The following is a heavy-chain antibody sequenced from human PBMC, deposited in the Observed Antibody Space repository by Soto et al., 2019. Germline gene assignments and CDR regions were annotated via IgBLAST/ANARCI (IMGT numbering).Heavy chain of an antibody. V-gene: IGHV6-1*01. CDR1: GESVSSNSSS. D-gene: IGHD5-18*01. Sequence: QTRSLTGXSSGESVSSNSSSSNWIRQSPSRGLEWLGRTYYRSKWYNDYAVSVKSRITINPDTSKNQFSLQLNSVTPEDTAVYYCARDRGDTAMVYYYYSGMDVWGQGTTVTVSS. J-gene: IGHJ6*02. CDR3: ARDRGDTAMVYYYYSGMDV. CDR2: TYYRSKWYN.